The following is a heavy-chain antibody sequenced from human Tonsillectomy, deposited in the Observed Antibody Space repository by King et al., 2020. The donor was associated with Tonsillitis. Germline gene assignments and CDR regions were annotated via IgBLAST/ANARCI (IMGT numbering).Heavy chain of an antibody. CDR3: AKEPYYVFWGVPAS. D-gene: IGHD3-3*01. CDR1: GFTFDDYT. Sequence: VQLVESGGGLVQPGRSLRLSCAASGFTFDDYTMHWVRQAPGKGLEWVSGISWNSGRIGYADSVKGRFTISRDNGKNSLFLQMSSLSAEDTALYFCAKEPYYVFWGVPASGARGTLSPSPQ. CDR2: ISWNSGRI. J-gene: IGHJ4*02. V-gene: IGHV3-9*01.